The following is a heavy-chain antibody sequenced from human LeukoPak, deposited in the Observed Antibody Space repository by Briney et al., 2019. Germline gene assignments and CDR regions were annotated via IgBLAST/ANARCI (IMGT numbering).Heavy chain of an antibody. CDR2: ISSSSSYI. J-gene: IGHJ5*02. V-gene: IGHV3-21*04. Sequence: GGSLRLSCAASGFTFSSYSMNWVRQAPGKGLEWVSSISSSSSYIYYADSVKGRFTISRDNAKNTLYLQMNSLRAEDTAVYYCAKALSGGTNNWFDPWGQGTLVTVSS. D-gene: IGHD1-14*01. CDR1: GFTFSSYS. CDR3: AKALSGGTNNWFDP.